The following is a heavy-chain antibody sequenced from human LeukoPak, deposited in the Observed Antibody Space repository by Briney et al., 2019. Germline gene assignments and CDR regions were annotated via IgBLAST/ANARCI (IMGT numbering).Heavy chain of an antibody. Sequence: ASVKVSCKASGYTFTCYYMHWVRPAPGQGLEWMGWINPNSGGTNYAQKFQGRVTMTRDTSISTAYMELSRLRSDDTAVYYCARGYDFWSGYFPWGQGTLVTVSS. V-gene: IGHV1-2*02. D-gene: IGHD3-3*01. CDR1: GYTFTCYY. CDR2: INPNSGGT. CDR3: ARGYDFWSGYFP. J-gene: IGHJ5*02.